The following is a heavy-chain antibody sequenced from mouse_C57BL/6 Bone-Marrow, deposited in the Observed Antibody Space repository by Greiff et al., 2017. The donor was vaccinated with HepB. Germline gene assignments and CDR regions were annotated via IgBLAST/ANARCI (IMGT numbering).Heavy chain of an antibody. CDR3: ARQGDGSSYGYFDV. CDR1: GFTFSDYY. CDR2: ISNGGGSI. J-gene: IGHJ1*03. Sequence: EVKLMESGGGLVQPGGSLKLSCAASGFTFSDYYMYWVRQTPEKRLEWVAYISNGGGSIYYPDTVKGRFTISRDNAKNTLYLQMSCLKSEDTAVYYCARQGDGSSYGYFDVWGTGTTVTVSS. D-gene: IGHD1-1*01. V-gene: IGHV5-12*01.